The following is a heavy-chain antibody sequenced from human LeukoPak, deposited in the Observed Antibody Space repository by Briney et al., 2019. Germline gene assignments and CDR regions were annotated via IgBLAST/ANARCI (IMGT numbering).Heavy chain of an antibody. CDR2: INTDGSST. D-gene: IGHD3-22*01. CDR3: ARDLQAYYYDSSGHL. Sequence: GGSLRLSCAASGFTFSSYWMHWVRQAPGKGLVWVSRINTDGSSTSYADSVKGRFTISRDNAKNTLYLQMNSLRAEDTAVYYCARDLQAYYYDSSGHLWGQGTLVTVSP. V-gene: IGHV3-74*01. CDR1: GFTFSSYW. J-gene: IGHJ4*02.